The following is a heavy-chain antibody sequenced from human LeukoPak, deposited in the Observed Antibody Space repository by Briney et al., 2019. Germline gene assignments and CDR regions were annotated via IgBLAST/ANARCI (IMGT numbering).Heavy chain of an antibody. CDR1: GGSISSYY. CDR3: ARVVDSSWPKYYFDY. D-gene: IGHD6-13*01. Sequence: PSETLSLTCTVSGGSISSYYWSWIRQPPGKGLEWIGYIYYSGSTNYNPSLKSRVTISVDTSKNQFSLKLSSVTAADTAVYYCARVVDSSWPKYYFDYWGQGTLVTVSS. CDR2: IYYSGST. J-gene: IGHJ4*02. V-gene: IGHV4-59*01.